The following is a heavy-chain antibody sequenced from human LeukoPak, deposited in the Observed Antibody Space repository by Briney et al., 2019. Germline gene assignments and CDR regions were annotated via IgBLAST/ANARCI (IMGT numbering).Heavy chain of an antibody. CDR2: ISRRSSTI. J-gene: IGHJ4*02. D-gene: IGHD3-22*01. Sequence: GGSLRLSCAASGFTFSSYSMNWVRQAPGKGLEWVSYISRRSSTIYYADSVKGRFTISRDNAEKSVYLQMNSLRAEDTAVYSCARVWYYDSSGYFTYWGQGSLVTVSS. V-gene: IGHV3-48*04. CDR3: ARVWYYDSSGYFTY. CDR1: GFTFSSYS.